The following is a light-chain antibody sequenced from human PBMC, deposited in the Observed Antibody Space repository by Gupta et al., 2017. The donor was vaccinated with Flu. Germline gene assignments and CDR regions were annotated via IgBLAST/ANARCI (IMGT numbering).Light chain of an antibody. J-gene: IGLJ2*01. CDR2: DND. CDR1: SSNIGGYD. V-gene: IGLV1-51*01. CDR3: AVWDTSLTGGV. Sequence: QSVLTQPPSVSAAPGQKVTISCSGSSSNIGGYDVSWYHQLPGTAPKLLIYDNDKRPSGIPDRFAGSRSGTSATLGITGLQTGDEADYYCAVWDTSLTGGVVGGGTKLTVL.